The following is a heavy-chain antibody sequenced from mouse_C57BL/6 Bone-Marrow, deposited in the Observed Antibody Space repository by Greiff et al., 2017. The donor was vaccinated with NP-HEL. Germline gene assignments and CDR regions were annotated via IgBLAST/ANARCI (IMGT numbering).Heavy chain of an antibody. CDR3: ARVDDYDSLYC. J-gene: IGHJ2*01. CDR2: ISDGGSYT. D-gene: IGHD2-4*01. Sequence: EVKLQESGGGLVKPGGSLKLSCAASGFTFSSYAMSWVRQTPEKRLEWVATISDGGSYTYYPDNVKGRFTISRDNAKNNLYLQMSHLKSEDTAMYYCARVDDYDSLYCWGQGTTLTVSS. CDR1: GFTFSSYA. V-gene: IGHV5-4*03.